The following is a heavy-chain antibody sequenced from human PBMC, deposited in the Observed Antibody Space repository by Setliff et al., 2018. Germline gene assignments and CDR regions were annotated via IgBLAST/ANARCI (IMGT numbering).Heavy chain of an antibody. D-gene: IGHD4-17*01. Sequence: GGSLRLSCVGSGSTFKDYTMVWVRQVPGKGLEWVAGVIQGGSGVYADSVKGRFIISRDNSKNSCFLQMSNLRVEDTATYYCAKDTVNDGIWDFDSWGQGIVVTVSS. V-gene: IGHV3-23*01. CDR3: AKDTVNDGIWDFDS. J-gene: IGHJ4*02. CDR2: VIQGGSG. CDR1: GSTFKDYT.